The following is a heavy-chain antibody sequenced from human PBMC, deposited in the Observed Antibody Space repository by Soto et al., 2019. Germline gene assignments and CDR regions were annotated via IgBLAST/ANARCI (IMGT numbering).Heavy chain of an antibody. J-gene: IGHJ4*02. V-gene: IGHV1-3*01. Sequence: QVQLVQSGAEVKKPGASVKVSCKASGYTFTSYAMHWVRQSPGQRPEWMGWIKAGNGNTKYSQKFQGRVTITRDTSASTAYMELSSLRSEDTAVYYCARDYYDSSGYYYFDYWGQGTLVTVSS. CDR1: GYTFTSYA. CDR3: ARDYYDSSGYYYFDY. CDR2: IKAGNGNT. D-gene: IGHD3-22*01.